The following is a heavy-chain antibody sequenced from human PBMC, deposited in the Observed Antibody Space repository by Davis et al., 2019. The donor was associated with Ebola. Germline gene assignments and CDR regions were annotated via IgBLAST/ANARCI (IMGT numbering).Heavy chain of an antibody. D-gene: IGHD2-8*01. V-gene: IGHV4-34*01. CDR2: INHSGST. Sequence: PSETLSLTCAVYGGSFSGYYWSWIRQPPGKGLEWIGEINHSGSTNYNPSLKSRVTISVDTSKNQFSLKLSSVTAADTAVYYCARVGAWDNCTNGVCWLPRVYYYGMDVWGQGTTVTVSS. J-gene: IGHJ6*02. CDR1: GGSFSGYY. CDR3: ARVGAWDNCTNGVCWLPRVYYYGMDV.